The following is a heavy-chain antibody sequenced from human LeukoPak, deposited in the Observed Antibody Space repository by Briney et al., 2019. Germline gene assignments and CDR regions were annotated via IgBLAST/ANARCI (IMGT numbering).Heavy chain of an antibody. CDR3: AKDFGSTSSIAARPPKYYFDY. CDR2: IWYGGSNK. D-gene: IGHD6-6*01. Sequence: AGGSLRLSCVASGFTFSSYWMHWVRQAPGKGLEWVAVIWYGGSNKYYADSVKGRFTISRDNSKNTLYLQMNSLRAEDTAVYYCAKDFGSTSSIAARPPKYYFDYWGQGTLVTVSS. J-gene: IGHJ4*02. CDR1: GFTFSSYW. V-gene: IGHV3-30*02.